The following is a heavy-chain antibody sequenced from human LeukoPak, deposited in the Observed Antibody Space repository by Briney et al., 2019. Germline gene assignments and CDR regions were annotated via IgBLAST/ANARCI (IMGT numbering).Heavy chain of an antibody. CDR2: MNPNSGNT. CDR1: GGTFSSYA. V-gene: IGHV1-8*03. J-gene: IGHJ4*02. Sequence: ASVKVSCKASGGTFSSYAISWVRQATGQGLEWMGWMNPNSGNTGYAQRFQGRVTITRNTSISTAYMELSSLRSEDTAVYYCARGFRRITIFGVVRSGDYYFDYWGQGTLVTVSS. D-gene: IGHD3-3*01. CDR3: ARGFRRITIFGVVRSGDYYFDY.